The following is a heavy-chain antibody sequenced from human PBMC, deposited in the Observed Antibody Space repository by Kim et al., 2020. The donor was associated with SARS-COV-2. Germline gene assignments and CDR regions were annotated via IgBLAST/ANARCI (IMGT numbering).Heavy chain of an antibody. CDR2: IYYSGST. CDR3: ARGNRGGYYFDY. D-gene: IGHD3-16*01. J-gene: IGHJ4*02. CDR1: GGSISSGGYY. V-gene: IGHV4-31*03. Sequence: SETLSLTCTVSGGSISSGGYYWSWIRQHPGKGLEWIGYIYYSGSTYYNPSLKSRVTISVDTSKNQFSLKLSSVTAADTAVYYCARGNRGGYYFDYWGQGTLVTVSS.